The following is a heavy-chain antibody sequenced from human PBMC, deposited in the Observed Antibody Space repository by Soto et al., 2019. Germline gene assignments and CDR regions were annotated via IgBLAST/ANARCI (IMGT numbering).Heavy chain of an antibody. CDR2: ILPSIGTA. CDR3: ARAASPVEKATITHYYGMHV. CDR1: GGTFSSYA. Sequence: SVKVSCQASGGTFSSYAIIRVRHAPAHGLEWMVGILPSIGTANYAQKYQSRGTITADYSTSTDNMELSSLKYEDTAEYYCARAASPVEKATITHYYGMHVWGQGTTVTVSS. V-gene: IGHV1-69*13. J-gene: IGHJ6*02. D-gene: IGHD5-12*01.